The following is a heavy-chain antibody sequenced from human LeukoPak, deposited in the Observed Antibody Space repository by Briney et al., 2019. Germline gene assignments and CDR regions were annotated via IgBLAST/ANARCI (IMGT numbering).Heavy chain of an antibody. CDR1: GFTFSSYA. CDR3: AKDGWGSYDYVWGSYRYTSFDY. D-gene: IGHD3-16*02. Sequence: GGSLRLSRAASGFTFSSYAMSWVREAPGKGLEWVSAISGSGGSTYYADSVKGRFTISRDNSKNTLYLQMNSLRAEDTAVYYCAKDGWGSYDYVWGSYRYTSFDYWGQGPLVTVSS. J-gene: IGHJ4*02. CDR2: ISGSGGST. V-gene: IGHV3-23*01.